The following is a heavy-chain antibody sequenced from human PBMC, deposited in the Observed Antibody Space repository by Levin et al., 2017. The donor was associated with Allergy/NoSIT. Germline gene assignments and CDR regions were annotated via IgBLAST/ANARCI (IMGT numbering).Heavy chain of an antibody. CDR1: GYTLTGHY. Sequence: ASVKVSCKASGYTLTGHYMQWVRQAPGQGLEWMGWINPNSGGTNYAQKFQGRVTMTRDTSISTAYMELSRLRSDDTAVYYCARDSANILTGPYFDIWGRGTLVTVSS. CDR2: INPNSGGT. J-gene: IGHJ2*01. V-gene: IGHV1-2*02. D-gene: IGHD3-9*01. CDR3: ARDSANILTGPYFDI.